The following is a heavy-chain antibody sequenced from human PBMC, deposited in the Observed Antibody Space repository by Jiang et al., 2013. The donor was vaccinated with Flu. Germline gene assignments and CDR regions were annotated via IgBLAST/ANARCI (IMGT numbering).Heavy chain of an antibody. V-gene: IGHV4-39*01. D-gene: IGHD2-2*01. CDR3: ARYIVVVPAAGTYYYYGMDV. J-gene: IGHJ6*02. Sequence: GPGLVKPSETLSLTCTVSGGSISSSSYYWGWIRQPPGKGLEWIGSIYYSGSTYYNPSLKSRVTISVDTSKNQFSLKLSSVTAADTAVYYCARYIVVVPAAGTYYYYGMDVWGQGTT. CDR2: IYYSGST. CDR1: GGSISSSSYY.